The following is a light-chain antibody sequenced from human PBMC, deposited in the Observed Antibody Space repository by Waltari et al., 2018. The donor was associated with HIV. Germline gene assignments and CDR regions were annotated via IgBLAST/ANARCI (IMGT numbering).Light chain of an antibody. V-gene: IGLV2-8*01. CDR2: EIN. CDR3: SSVSGSINVGV. CDR1: SSDVGAYKF. Sequence: QSALTQPPSASGSPGPSVTSSCTGTSSDVGAYKFVSWYQQHPGKAPKLMIYEINQRPSAVPGRFSGSKSGNSASLTVSGLRAEDEADYDCSSVSGSINVGVSGGGTKLTVL. J-gene: IGLJ3*02.